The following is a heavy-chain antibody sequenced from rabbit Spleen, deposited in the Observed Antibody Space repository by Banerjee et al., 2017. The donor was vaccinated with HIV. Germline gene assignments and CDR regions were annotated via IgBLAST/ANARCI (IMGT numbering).Heavy chain of an antibody. Sequence: QSLEESGGGLVQPEGSLTLTCKASGFSFSDRDVMCWVCQAPGKGLQWIACINASTGKPVYATWASGRFTISRTSSTTVTLRMTSLTVADTATYFCARDSGTSFSTYGMDLWGQGTLVTVS. J-gene: IGHJ6*01. D-gene: IGHD8-1*01. CDR1: GFSFSDRDV. V-gene: IGHV1S40*01. CDR3: ARDSGTSFSTYGMDL. CDR2: INASTGKP.